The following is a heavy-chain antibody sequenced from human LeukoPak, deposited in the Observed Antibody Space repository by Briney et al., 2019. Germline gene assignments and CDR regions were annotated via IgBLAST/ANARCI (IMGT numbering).Heavy chain of an antibody. Sequence: GGSLRLSCAASGFTFRSYSMQWVRQAPGKGLEFIAGLRGDGGNTFYASSVTGRFTISRDNAKNTLYLQMDSLRFEDTAVYFCARDRAWGSWYGNAFDIWGQGTMVTVSS. D-gene: IGHD6-13*01. CDR3: ARDRAWGSWYGNAFDI. J-gene: IGHJ3*02. V-gene: IGHV3-64*01. CDR1: GFTFRSYS. CDR2: LRGDGGNT.